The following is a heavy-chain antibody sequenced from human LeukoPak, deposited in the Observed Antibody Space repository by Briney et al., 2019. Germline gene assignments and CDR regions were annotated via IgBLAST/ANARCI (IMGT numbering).Heavy chain of an antibody. CDR2: IYSGGST. CDR1: GFTVSSNY. CDR3: ARAGVDIVVVPAADYGMDV. D-gene: IGHD2-2*01. V-gene: IGHV3-66*01. J-gene: IGHJ6*02. Sequence: GGSLRLSCAASGFTVSSNYMSWVRQAPGKGLEWVSVIYSGGSTYYADSVKGRFTISRDNSKNTLYLQMNSLRAEDTAVYYCARAGVDIVVVPAADYGMDVWGQGTTVTVSS.